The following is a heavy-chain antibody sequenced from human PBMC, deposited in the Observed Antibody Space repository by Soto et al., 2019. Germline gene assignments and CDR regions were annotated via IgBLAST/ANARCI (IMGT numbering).Heavy chain of an antibody. J-gene: IGHJ4*02. CDR2: IIPILGIA. CDR1: GGTFSSYT. Sequence: GASVKVSCKASGGTFSSYTISWVRQAPGQGLEWMGRIIPILGIANYAQKFQGRVTITADKSTSTAYMELSSLRSEDTAVYYCARGTKKTYYYGSNDFDYWGQGTLVTVSS. D-gene: IGHD3-10*01. CDR3: ARGTKKTYYYGSNDFDY. V-gene: IGHV1-69*02.